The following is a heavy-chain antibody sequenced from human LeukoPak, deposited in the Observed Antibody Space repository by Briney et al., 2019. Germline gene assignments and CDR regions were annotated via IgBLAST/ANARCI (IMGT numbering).Heavy chain of an antibody. J-gene: IGHJ3*02. CDR3: ARDPMVRGIYDAFDI. CDR1: GYTFGSYG. CDR2: ISAYNGNT. V-gene: IGHV1-18*01. D-gene: IGHD3-10*01. Sequence: ASVKVSCKASGYTFGSYGISWVRQAPGQGLEWMGWISAYNGNTNYAQKLQGRVTMTTDTSTSTAYMELRSLRSDDTAVYYCARDPMVRGIYDAFDIWGQGTMVTVSS.